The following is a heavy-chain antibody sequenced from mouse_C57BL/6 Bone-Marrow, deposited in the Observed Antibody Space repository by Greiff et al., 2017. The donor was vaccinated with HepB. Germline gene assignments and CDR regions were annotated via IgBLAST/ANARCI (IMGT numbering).Heavy chain of an antibody. J-gene: IGHJ2*01. D-gene: IGHD2-4*01. CDR1: GYTFTSYW. CDR2: IDPNSGGT. CDR3: AIFYDYDAHFDY. Sequence: QVQLQQPGAELVKPGASVKLSCKASGYTFTSYWMHWVKQRPGRGLEWIGRIDPNSGGTNYNEKFKSKATLTVDKPSSTAYMQLSSLTSEVSAVYYCAIFYDYDAHFDYWGQGTTLTVSS. V-gene: IGHV1-72*01.